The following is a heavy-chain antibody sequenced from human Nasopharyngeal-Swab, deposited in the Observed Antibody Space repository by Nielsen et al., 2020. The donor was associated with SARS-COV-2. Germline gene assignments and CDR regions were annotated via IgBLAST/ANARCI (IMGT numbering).Heavy chain of an antibody. CDR1: GLPFSDYY. CDR3: AREAIYDSSGYGLDY. D-gene: IGHD3-22*01. Sequence: GGSLRLSCAAAGLPFSDYYMSWIRQAPGKGLEWVSYISSSGSTIYYADSVKGRFTISRDNAKNSLYLQMNSLRAEDTAVYYCAREAIYDSSGYGLDYWGQGTLVTVSS. J-gene: IGHJ4*02. V-gene: IGHV3-11*04. CDR2: ISSSGSTI.